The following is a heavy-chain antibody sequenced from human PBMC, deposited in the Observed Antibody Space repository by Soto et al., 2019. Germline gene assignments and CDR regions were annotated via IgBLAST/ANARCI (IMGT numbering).Heavy chain of an antibody. CDR1: GYSISSGCY. J-gene: IGHJ5*02. CDR2: IYHSGST. CDR3: ARATDPLDGYLSWFDP. V-gene: IGHV4-38-2*01. D-gene: IGHD2-21*01. Sequence: SETLSLTCAVSGYSISSGCYWGWIRQPPGKGLEWIGSIYHSGSTYYNPSLKSRVTISVDTSKNQFSLKLSSVTAADTAVYYCARATDPLDGYLSWFDPWGQGTLVTVSS.